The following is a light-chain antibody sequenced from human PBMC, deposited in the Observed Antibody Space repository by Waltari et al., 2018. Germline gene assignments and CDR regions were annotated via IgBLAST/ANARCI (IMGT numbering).Light chain of an antibody. J-gene: IGLJ2*01. Sequence: SYELTQPPPPPVSPGQTTRTPCPGDASPKQEAYWYQKNTGQAPVLEMYKDTERPSGHPERFGGYRSKTTVTLTISVDQTEDEADYCCESAGSRGTVVFGGGTELTVL. CDR1: ASPKQE. CDR2: KDT. V-gene: IGLV3-25*03. CDR3: ESAGSRGTVV.